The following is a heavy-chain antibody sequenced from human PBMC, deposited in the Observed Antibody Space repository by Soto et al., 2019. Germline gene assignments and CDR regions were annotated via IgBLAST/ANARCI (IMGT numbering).Heavy chain of an antibody. CDR2: IDPSDSYT. CDR3: ASSIAYYGMDV. V-gene: IGHV5-10-1*01. J-gene: IGHJ6*02. Sequence: VESLKISCKGSGYSFTSYWISCFLQMPGKGLEWMGRIDPSDSYTNYSPSFQGHVTISADKSISTAYLQWSSLKASDTAMYYCASSIAYYGMDVWGQGTTVTVSS. CDR1: GYSFTSYW.